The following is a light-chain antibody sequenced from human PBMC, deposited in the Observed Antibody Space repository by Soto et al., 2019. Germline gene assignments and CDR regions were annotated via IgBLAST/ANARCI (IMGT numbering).Light chain of an antibody. J-gene: IGLJ2*01. CDR2: DVS. V-gene: IGLV2-14*01. Sequence: QSALTQPASVSGAPGQWITISCTGTSSDIGTYNSVSWYQQHAGKVPKLMIYDVSNRPSGVSDRFSGSKSCITASLTISGRQAEDEADYYCTLYATGSTLVFGGGTKLTVL. CDR1: SSDIGTYNS. CDR3: TLYATGSTLV.